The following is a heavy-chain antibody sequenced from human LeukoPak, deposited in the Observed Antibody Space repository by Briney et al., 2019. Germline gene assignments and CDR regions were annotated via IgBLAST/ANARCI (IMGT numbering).Heavy chain of an antibody. D-gene: IGHD6-13*01. Sequence: SETLSLTCTVSGGSISSSSYYWGWIRQPPGKGLEWIGSIYYRGSTYYNPSLKSRVTMSVDTSKNQFSLRLSSVTAADTAVYYCARDIAAALYNWFDPWGQGTLVTVSS. CDR2: IYYRGST. J-gene: IGHJ5*02. CDR3: ARDIAAALYNWFDP. CDR1: GGSISSSSYY. V-gene: IGHV4-39*07.